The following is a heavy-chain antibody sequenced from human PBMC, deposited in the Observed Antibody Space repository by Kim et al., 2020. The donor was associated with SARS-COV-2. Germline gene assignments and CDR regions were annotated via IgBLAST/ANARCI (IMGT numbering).Heavy chain of an antibody. Sequence: SPTSRVTISVDTSKNQFYLKLSSVTAADTAVYYCARGDCSSTSCSGYFDYWGQGTLVTVSS. CDR3: ARGDCSSTSCSGYFDY. V-gene: IGHV4-59*09. J-gene: IGHJ4*02. D-gene: IGHD2-2*01.